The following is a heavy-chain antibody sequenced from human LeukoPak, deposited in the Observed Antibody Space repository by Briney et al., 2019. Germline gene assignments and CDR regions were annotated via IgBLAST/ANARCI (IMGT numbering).Heavy chain of an antibody. CDR2: IYYSGST. V-gene: IGHV4-59*01. CDR1: GGSISSYY. CDR3: ARGYSTWYMDV. Sequence: SETLSLTCTVSGGSISSYYWSWIRQPPGKGPEWIGYIYYSGSTNYNPSLKSQVTISVDTSKSQFSLKLSSVTAADTAVYYCARGYSTWYMDVWGKGTTVTVSS. D-gene: IGHD6-13*01. J-gene: IGHJ6*03.